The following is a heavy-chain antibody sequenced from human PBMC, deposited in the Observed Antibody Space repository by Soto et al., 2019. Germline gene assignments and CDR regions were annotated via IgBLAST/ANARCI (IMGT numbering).Heavy chain of an antibody. Sequence: GGSLRLSCTVSVFAFNNYGINWVRQAPGQGLEWVSSISKSDYTYYSDSVKGRFTNSRDNAKPSVSLQMNTRRVEDTAVYYCAREDSIIIPAASDFWGQGPLVTVSS. CDR2: ISKSDYT. J-gene: IGHJ4*02. CDR3: AREDSIIIPAASDF. D-gene: IGHD2-2*01. V-gene: IGHV3-21*01. CDR1: VFAFNNYG.